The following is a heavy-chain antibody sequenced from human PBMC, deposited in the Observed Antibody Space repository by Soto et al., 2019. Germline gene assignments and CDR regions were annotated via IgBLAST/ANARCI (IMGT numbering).Heavy chain of an antibody. J-gene: IGHJ5*02. V-gene: IGHV4-30-2*06. Sequence: QLQLQESGSGLLKPSQTLSLNCSVSGDSISSGGLSWNWHRQSPGRGLEWIGYIYYPGLTYYNPSLKSRVSMSLDTSENQVSLSLSSVTAADSAVYYCARGKRSKTATAGPGWFDPWGPGTLVTVSS. CDR1: GDSISSGGLS. CDR2: IYYPGLT. D-gene: IGHD6-13*01. CDR3: ARGKRSKTATAGPGWFDP.